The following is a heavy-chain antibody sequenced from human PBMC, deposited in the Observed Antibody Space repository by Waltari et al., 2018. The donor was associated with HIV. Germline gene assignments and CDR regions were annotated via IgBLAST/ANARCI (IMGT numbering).Heavy chain of an antibody. CDR1: GGSMTSSSYY. D-gene: IGHD4-4*01. V-gene: IGHV4-39*01. CDR2: MSYSGST. CDR3: ARSFSGYSNYFDP. J-gene: IGHJ5*02. Sequence: QLQLQESGPGLVKSSETLSLTCTVSGGSMTSSSYYWGWIRQPPGKGLEWIGSMSYSGSTYQNPSLRSRLTISVDTSKNQFSRKLTSVTAADTAVYYCARSFSGYSNYFDPWGQGTLVTVSS.